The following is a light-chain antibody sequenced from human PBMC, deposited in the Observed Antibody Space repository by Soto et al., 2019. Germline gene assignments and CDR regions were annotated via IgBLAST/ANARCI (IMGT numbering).Light chain of an antibody. CDR1: SSDLGGYNY. Sequence: QTALTQPASVYGSPGQSITISCTGTSSDLGGYNYVSWYQQHPGKAPKLMIYDVSNRPSGVSNRFSGSKSGNTASLTISGLQKEDEAYYYCSSDTSSSFVVFGGGTKVTVL. V-gene: IGLV2-14*03. J-gene: IGLJ2*01. CDR3: SSDTSSSFVV. CDR2: DVS.